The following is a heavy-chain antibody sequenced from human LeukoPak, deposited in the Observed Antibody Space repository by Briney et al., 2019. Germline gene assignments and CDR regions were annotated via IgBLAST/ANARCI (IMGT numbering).Heavy chain of an antibody. D-gene: IGHD6-19*01. CDR1: GFLFDEYA. CDR2: ICWNGGNT. CDR3: AKFQNYDIKVAGTDY. J-gene: IGHJ4*02. Sequence: GGSVRLSCTASGFLFDEYAMLCVRQAPGKALEGVSGICWNGGNTDYAASVKGRFTVSRDNAKNSLYLQMSSLRPEDTALYYCAKFQNYDIKVAGTDYWGQGTLVTVPS. V-gene: IGHV3-9*01.